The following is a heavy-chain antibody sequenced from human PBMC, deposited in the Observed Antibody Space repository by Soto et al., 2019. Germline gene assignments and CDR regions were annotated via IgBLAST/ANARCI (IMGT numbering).Heavy chain of an antibody. V-gene: IGHV3-30*18. CDR3: AKDSMGDYYGMDV. J-gene: IGHJ6*02. CDR2: ISFDGSKK. Sequence: PGGSLRLSXAASGFTFSSFGMHWVRQAPGKGLEWVAVISFDGSKKYYADSVKGRFTISRDNSKNTLFLQMNSLRAEDTAVYYCAKDSMGDYYGMDVWGQGTTVTVSS. D-gene: IGHD1-26*01. CDR1: GFTFSSFG.